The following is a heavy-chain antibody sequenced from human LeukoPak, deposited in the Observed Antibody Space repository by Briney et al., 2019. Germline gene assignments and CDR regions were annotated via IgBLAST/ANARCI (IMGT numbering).Heavy chain of an antibody. V-gene: IGHV3-30*02. J-gene: IGHJ4*02. D-gene: IGHD5-18*01. CDR2: IRYDGSNK. Sequence: GGSLRLSCAASGFTFSSYGMHWVRQAPGKGLEWVTFIRYDGSNKYYADSVKGRFTISRDNSKNTLYLQMNSLRTEDTAVYYCARDLSGVTGYTYGRGIDYWGQGTLVTVSS. CDR1: GFTFSSYG. CDR3: ARDLSGVTGYTYGRGIDY.